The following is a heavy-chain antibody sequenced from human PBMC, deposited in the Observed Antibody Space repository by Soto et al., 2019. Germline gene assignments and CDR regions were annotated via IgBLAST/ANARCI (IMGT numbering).Heavy chain of an antibody. CDR3: AGAYYYDSSGYYPPVDAFDI. J-gene: IGHJ3*02. CDR1: GFTFSSYE. Sequence: PGGSLRLSCAASGFTFSSYEMNWVRQAPGKGLEWVSYISSSGSTIYYADSVKGRFTISRDNAKNSLYLQMNSLRAEDTAVYYCAGAYYYDSSGYYPPVDAFDIWGQGTMVTVSS. D-gene: IGHD3-22*01. CDR2: ISSSGSTI. V-gene: IGHV3-48*03.